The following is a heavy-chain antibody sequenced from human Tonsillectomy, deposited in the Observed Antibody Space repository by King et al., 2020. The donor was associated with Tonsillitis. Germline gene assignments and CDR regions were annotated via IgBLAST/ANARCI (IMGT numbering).Heavy chain of an antibody. D-gene: IGHD6-19*01. CDR1: GFTFSGYA. CDR2: ISGSGGST. J-gene: IGHJ4*02. Sequence: VQLVESGGGLVQPGGSRRLSCAASGFTFSGYAMSWVRQAPGKGLEWVSAISGSGGSTYYANSVKGRFTISRDNSKNTLYLQMNSLRAEDTAVYYCAKDIYGIAVTGSFDYWGQGTLVTVSS. CDR3: AKDIYGIAVTGSFDY. V-gene: IGHV3-23*04.